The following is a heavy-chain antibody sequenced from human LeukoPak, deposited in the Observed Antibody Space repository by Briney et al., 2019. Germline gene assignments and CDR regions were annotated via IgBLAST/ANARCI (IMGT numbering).Heavy chain of an antibody. CDR3: ASWDDYGEPPFDY. J-gene: IGHJ4*02. Sequence: ASVNVSCKVSGYTLTELSMHWVRQAPGKGLEWMGGFDPEDGETIYAQKFQGRVTMTEDTSTDTAYMELSSLRSEDTAVYYCASWDDYGEPPFDYWGQGTLVTVSS. V-gene: IGHV1-24*01. CDR1: GYTLTELS. CDR2: FDPEDGET. D-gene: IGHD4-17*01.